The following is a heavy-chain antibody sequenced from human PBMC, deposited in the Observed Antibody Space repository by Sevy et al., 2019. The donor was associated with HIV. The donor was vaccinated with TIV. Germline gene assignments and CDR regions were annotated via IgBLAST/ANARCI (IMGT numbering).Heavy chain of an antibody. J-gene: IGHJ1*01. D-gene: IGHD2-21*01. CDR3: VKEGRDEFHPYLGF. V-gene: IGHV3-23*01. CDR2: VSRNGGTP. Sequence: GGSLRLSCAGSGFTFGGYMMNWVRQAPGRGLEWVARVSRNGGTPEYGDSAKGRFTISRDNSKNTVYLQLKELRAEDTALYYCVKEGRDEFHPYLGFWGQGILVTGSS. CDR1: GFTFGGYM.